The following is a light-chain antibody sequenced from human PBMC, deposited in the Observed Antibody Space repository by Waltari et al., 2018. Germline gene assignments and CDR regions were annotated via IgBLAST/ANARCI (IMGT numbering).Light chain of an antibody. CDR2: ASS. V-gene: IGKV1-39*01. J-gene: IGKJ2*01. Sequence: DIHMTQLPSALSASIGDRVTITCRASQSISTFLNWYQQKPGKAPTLLLSASSTLQDGVPSRFSGAGSGTDFTLTISNLQPEDLATYYCQQSHTSPYTFGQGTKLEIK. CDR1: QSISTF. CDR3: QQSHTSPYT.